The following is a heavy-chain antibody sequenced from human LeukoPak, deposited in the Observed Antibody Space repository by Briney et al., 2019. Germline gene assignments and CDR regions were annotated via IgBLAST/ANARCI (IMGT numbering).Heavy chain of an antibody. Sequence: ASVKVSCKASGYTFTSYGISWVRQAPGQGREWMGWISAYNGNTNYAQKLQGRVTMTTDTSTSTAYMELRSLRSDDTAVYYCARDLKKYQPPYFDYWGQGTLVTVSS. D-gene: IGHD2-2*01. CDR2: ISAYNGNT. CDR1: GYTFTSYG. CDR3: ARDLKKYQPPYFDY. V-gene: IGHV1-18*04. J-gene: IGHJ4*02.